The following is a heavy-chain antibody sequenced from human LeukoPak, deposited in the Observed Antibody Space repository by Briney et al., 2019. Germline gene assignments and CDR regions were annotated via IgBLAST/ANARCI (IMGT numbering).Heavy chain of an antibody. CDR1: GHTLSELA. V-gene: IGHV1-24*01. J-gene: IGHJ4*02. Sequence: ASVKVSCKVSGHTLSELAIHWVRLAPGKGLEWMGGFDPENSETIYAQKFQGRVTMTEDTSTDTAYMELSSLRSDDTAIYYCATDGGNYYLFWGQGTLVTVSS. D-gene: IGHD1-26*01. CDR2: FDPENSET. CDR3: ATDGGNYYLF.